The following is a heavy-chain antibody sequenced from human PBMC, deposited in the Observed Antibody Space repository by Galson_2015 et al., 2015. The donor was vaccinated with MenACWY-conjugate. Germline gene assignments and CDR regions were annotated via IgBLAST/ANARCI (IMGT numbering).Heavy chain of an antibody. CDR3: ARKDDTTYGYNDI. D-gene: IGHD5-18*01. CDR1: GFIFTDYG. J-gene: IGHJ4*01. Sequence: SLRLSCAGSGFIFTDYGMHWVRQAPGKGLEYVSAISTYGGSTYYADSVKGRFTISRDNSKNMLFLQMGSLRVEDTAIYYCARKDDTTYGYNDIWGHGTLVIVSS. CDR2: ISTYGGST. V-gene: IGHV3-64*02.